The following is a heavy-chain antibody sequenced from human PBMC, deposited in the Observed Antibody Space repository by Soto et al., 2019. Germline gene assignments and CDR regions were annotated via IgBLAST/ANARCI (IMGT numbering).Heavy chain of an antibody. CDR1: GGTIRSSNYY. D-gene: IGHD3-3*01. CDR2: INHRGST. V-gene: IGHV4-39*07. J-gene: IGHJ6*02. Sequence: SETQSLTCTVSGGTIRSSNYYWGWIRQPPGKGLEWIGEINHRGSTNYNPSLKSRVTTSVDTSKNQFSLKLSSVTAADTAVYYCARGPRIARMDVWGQGTTVTVSS. CDR3: ARGPRIARMDV.